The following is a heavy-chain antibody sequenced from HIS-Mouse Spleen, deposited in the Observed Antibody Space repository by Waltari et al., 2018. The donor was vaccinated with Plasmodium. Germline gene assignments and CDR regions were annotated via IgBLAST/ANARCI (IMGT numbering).Heavy chain of an antibody. J-gene: IGHJ2*01. CDR3: ARRYFDL. CDR2: MNPNRGNT. CDR1: GHTFPSYD. V-gene: IGHV1-8*01. Sequence: QVQLVASGAQVKKPGARVQALCQASGHTFPSYDINWVGQATGKGVEWMGWMNPNRGNTGYAQKFQGRVTMTRNTSISTAYMELSSLRSEDTAVYYCARRYFDLWGRGTLVTVSS.